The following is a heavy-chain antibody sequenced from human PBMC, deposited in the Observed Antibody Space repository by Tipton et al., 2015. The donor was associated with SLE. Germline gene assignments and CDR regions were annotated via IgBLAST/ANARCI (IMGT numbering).Heavy chain of an antibody. CDR3: AREGPTGEIDY. V-gene: IGHV4-31*03. Sequence: TLSLTCTVSGGSINSGAYYWSWIRQLPGKGLEWIGYVYYTRGTYYNPSLKSRVTISVDTSKNQFSLSLRSVTAADTAVYFCAREGPTGEIDYWGQGTLVTVSS. CDR2: VYYTRGT. D-gene: IGHD7-27*01. CDR1: GGSINSGAYY. J-gene: IGHJ4*02.